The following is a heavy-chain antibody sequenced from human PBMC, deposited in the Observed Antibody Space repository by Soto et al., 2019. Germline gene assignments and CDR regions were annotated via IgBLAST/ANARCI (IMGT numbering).Heavy chain of an antibody. V-gene: IGHV1-18*01. Sequence: QVQLVQSGAEVKKPGASVKVSCKASGYTFTSYGISWVRQAPGQGLEWMGWISAYNGNTNYAQKLRGRVTMTTDTSTSTACMQLRSQRTDDTAVYYCSRSKRDNWFASWGRGTLVTVCS. J-gene: IGHJ5*01. CDR3: SRSKRDNWFAS. CDR2: ISAYNGNT. CDR1: GYTFTSYG.